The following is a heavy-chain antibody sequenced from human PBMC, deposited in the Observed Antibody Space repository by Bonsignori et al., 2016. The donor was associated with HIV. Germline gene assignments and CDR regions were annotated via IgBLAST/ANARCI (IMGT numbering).Heavy chain of an antibody. Sequence: GGSLRLSCAASGFTFSSYSMNWVRQAPGKGLEWVSYISSSSSTIYYADSVKGRFTISRDNAKNSLYLQMNSLRDEDTAVYYCAREPHEPYGGNHPGGGAGWFDPWGQGTLVTVSS. D-gene: IGHD4-23*01. CDR3: AREPHEPYGGNHPGGGAGWFDP. CDR2: ISSSSSTI. CDR1: GFTFSSYS. V-gene: IGHV3-48*02. J-gene: IGHJ5*02.